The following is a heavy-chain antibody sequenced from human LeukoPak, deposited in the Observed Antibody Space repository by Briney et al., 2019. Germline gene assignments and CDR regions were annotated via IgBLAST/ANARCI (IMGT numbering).Heavy chain of an antibody. CDR1: GGPISTYY. J-gene: IGHJ4*02. D-gene: IGHD5-12*01. V-gene: IGHV4-59*01. CDR3: ARDSGYGSFDY. Sequence: SETLSLTCTVSGGPISTYYWSWIRQPPGKGLEWVGYIYYSGITNYNPSLKSRVTISVDTSKNQFSLKLSSVTAADTAVYYCARDSGYGSFDYWGQGPLVTVSS. CDR2: IYYSGIT.